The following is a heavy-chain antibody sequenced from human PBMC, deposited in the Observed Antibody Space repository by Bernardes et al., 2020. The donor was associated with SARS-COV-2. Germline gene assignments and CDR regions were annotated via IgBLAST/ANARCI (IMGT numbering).Heavy chain of an antibody. D-gene: IGHD2-15*01. Sequence: SETLSLTCAVSGYSISSGYYWGWIRQPPGEGLEWIGTIYHSGSTYYNPSLESRVTISVDTSKNQFSLKLRSVTAADTAVYYCARQPCGSGDSCRYDYWGQGTLVTVSS. CDR1: GYSISSGYY. CDR2: IYHSGST. V-gene: IGHV4-38-2*01. CDR3: ARQPCGSGDSCRYDY. J-gene: IGHJ4*02.